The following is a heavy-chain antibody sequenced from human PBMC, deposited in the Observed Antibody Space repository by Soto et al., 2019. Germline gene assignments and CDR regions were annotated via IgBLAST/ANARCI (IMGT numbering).Heavy chain of an antibody. V-gene: IGHV4-59*01. J-gene: IGHJ4*02. D-gene: IGHD3-10*01. Sequence: SGTLSLTGTVSGGSINNNYWSWIRQPPGRGLEWIGYIFSNGRTNYNPSLETRVAISVDTSKNQLSLKLRSVTAADTAVYYCARGGDNSPWYYSLWGQGTLVTVSS. CDR1: GGSINNNY. CDR3: ARGGDNSPWYYSL. CDR2: IFSNGRT.